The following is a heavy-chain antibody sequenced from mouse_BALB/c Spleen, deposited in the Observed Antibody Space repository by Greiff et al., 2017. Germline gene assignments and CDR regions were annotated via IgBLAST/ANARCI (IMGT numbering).Heavy chain of an antibody. J-gene: IGHJ3*01. V-gene: IGHV7-3*02. D-gene: IGHD2-2*01. CDR1: GFTFTDYY. CDR2: IRNKANGYTT. CDR3: ARGDYYGYDGFAY. Sequence: EVQRVESGGGLVQPGGSLRLSCATSGFTFTDYYMSWVRQPPGKALEWLGFIRNKANGYTTEYSASVKGRFTISRDNSQSILYLQMNTLRAEDSATYYCARGDYYGYDGFAYWGQGTLVTVSA.